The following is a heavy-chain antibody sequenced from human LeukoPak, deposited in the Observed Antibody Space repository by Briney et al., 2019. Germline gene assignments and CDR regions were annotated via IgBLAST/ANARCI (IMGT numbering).Heavy chain of an antibody. CDR3: ALAAALDAFDI. J-gene: IGHJ3*02. D-gene: IGHD6-13*01. CDR1: GFTFSSYW. V-gene: IGHV3-74*01. Sequence: GGSLRLSCAASGFTFSSYWMHWVRQAPGKGLVWVSRINSDGSSTYYADSVKGRFTISRDNSKNTLYLQMNSLRAEDTAVYYCALAAALDAFDIWGQGTMVTVSS. CDR2: INSDGSST.